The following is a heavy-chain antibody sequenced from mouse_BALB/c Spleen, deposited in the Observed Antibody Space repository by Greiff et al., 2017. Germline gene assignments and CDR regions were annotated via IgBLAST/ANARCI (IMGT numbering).Heavy chain of an antibody. CDR1: GFSLTSYG. D-gene: IGHD2-3*01. CDR3: TRPYDGPSWFAY. V-gene: IGHV2-2*02. J-gene: IGHJ3*01. Sequence: VQLQESGPGLVQPSQSLSITCTASGFSLTSYGVHWVRQSPGKGLEWLGVIWSGGSTDYNAAFISRLSISKDNSKSQVFFKMNSLQANDTAIYYCTRPYDGPSWFAYWGQGTLVTVSA. CDR2: IWSGGST.